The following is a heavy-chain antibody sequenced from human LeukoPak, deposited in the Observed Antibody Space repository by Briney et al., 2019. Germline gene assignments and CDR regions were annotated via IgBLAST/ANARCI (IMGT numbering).Heavy chain of an antibody. CDR3: ARVEMATSYYYYYMDV. J-gene: IGHJ6*03. V-gene: IGHV1-18*01. CDR2: ISAYNGNT. CDR1: GYTFTSYG. D-gene: IGHD5-24*01. Sequence: ASVKVSCKASGYTFTSYGISWVRQAPGQGLEWMGWISAYNGNTNYAQKLQGRVTMTTDTSTSTAYMELRSLRSDDTAVYYCARVEMATSYYYYYMDVWGKGTTVTVSS.